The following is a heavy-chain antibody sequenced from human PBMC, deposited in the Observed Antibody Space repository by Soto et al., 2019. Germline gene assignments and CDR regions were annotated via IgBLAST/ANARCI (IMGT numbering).Heavy chain of an antibody. CDR1: GFIFSRYG. CDR2: ISYDGGSK. V-gene: IGHV3-30*18. Sequence: GSLRLSCTASGFIFSRYGMYWVRQAPGKGLEWVAAISYDGGSKYYADSVKGRFTIPRDTSKNTLYLQMNSLRAEDTAMYYCAKGSYSGIYSDFDYWGQGT. CDR3: AKGSYSGIYSDFDY. D-gene: IGHD1-26*01. J-gene: IGHJ4*02.